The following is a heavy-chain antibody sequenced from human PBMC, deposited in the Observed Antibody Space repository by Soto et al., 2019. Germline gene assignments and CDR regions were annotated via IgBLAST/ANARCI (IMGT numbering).Heavy chain of an antibody. Sequence: GGSLRLSCAASGFTFNTHPLYWVRQAPGKGLEWVAFISYDGTNKFYADSVKGRFTISRDTSKSTLYLQMYSLRDDDTAVYYCARGVEGWYFDNWGRGTLVTVSS. CDR1: GFTFNTHP. CDR3: ARGVEGWYFDN. V-gene: IGHV3-30-3*01. D-gene: IGHD3-3*01. CDR2: ISYDGTNK. J-gene: IGHJ4*02.